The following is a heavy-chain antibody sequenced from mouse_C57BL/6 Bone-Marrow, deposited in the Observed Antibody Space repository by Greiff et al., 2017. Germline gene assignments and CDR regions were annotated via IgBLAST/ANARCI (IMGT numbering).Heavy chain of an antibody. V-gene: IGHV1-39*01. D-gene: IGHD2-4*01. Sequence: EVQLQQSGPELVKPGASVKLSCKASGYSFTDYNMNWVKQSHGQSLEWIGVINPNYGTTSYNQKFKGKATLTVDQTSSTAYMQLNSLTSEDSAVYYGARDYDYTGYGYWGQGTLVTVSA. J-gene: IGHJ3*01. CDR3: ARDYDYTGYGY. CDR1: GYSFTDYN. CDR2: INPNYGTT.